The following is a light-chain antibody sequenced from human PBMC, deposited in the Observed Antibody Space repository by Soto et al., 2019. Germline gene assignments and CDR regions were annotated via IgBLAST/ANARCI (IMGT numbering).Light chain of an antibody. CDR3: CSYAGSSTLV. V-gene: IGLV2-23*01. CDR1: SSDVGSYKF. CDR2: EGS. J-gene: IGLJ2*01. Sequence: QSALTQPASVSGSPGQSITISCTGTSSDVGSYKFVSWYQQHPVKAPKLMIYEGSKRPSGVSTRFSGSKSGNTASLTISGLQAEDEADYYCCSYAGSSTLVFGGETKLTVL.